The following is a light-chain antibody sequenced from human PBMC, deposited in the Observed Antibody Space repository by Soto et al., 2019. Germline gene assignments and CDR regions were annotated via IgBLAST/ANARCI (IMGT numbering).Light chain of an antibody. CDR3: QQYYNWPPANT. J-gene: IGKJ2*01. V-gene: IGKV3-15*01. CDR2: GAS. CDR1: QSVSSN. Sequence: EIVMTQSPATLSVSPGERATLSCRASQSVSSNLAWYQQKPGQAPRLLIYGASTRATGFPARFSGSGSGTELTLNLSSLQYEDFAVYYCQQYYNWPPANTFVQGTKLEIK.